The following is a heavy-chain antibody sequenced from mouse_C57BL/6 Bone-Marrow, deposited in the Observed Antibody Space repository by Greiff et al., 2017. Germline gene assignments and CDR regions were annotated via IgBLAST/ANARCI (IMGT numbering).Heavy chain of an antibody. J-gene: IGHJ3*01. CDR2: IGPGSGST. Sequence: VQLQQSGAELVKPGASVKISCKASGYTFTDYYINWVQQRPGQGLEWIGKIGPGSGSTYYNEKFKGKATLTADKSSSTAYMQLSSLTSEDSAVYFCARPHFYYGSSLFAYWGQGTLVTVSA. V-gene: IGHV1-77*01. D-gene: IGHD1-1*01. CDR3: ARPHFYYGSSLFAY. CDR1: GYTFTDYY.